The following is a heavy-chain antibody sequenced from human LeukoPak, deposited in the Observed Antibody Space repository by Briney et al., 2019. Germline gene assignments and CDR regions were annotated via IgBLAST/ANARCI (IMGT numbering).Heavy chain of an antibody. CDR3: ARGPFHGDYPLDAAFDI. D-gene: IGHD4-17*01. CDR1: GGTFSSYA. V-gene: IGHV1-69*05. CDR2: IIPIFGTA. J-gene: IGHJ3*02. Sequence: SVKVSCKASGGTFSSYAISWVLQAPGQGLEWMGGIIPIFGTANYAQKFQGRVTITTDESTSTAYMELSSLRSEDTAVYYCARGPFHGDYPLDAAFDIWGQGTMVTVSS.